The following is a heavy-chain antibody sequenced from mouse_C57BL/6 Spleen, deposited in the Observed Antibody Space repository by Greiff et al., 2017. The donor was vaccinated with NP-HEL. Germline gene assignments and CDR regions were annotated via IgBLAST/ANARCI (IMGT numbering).Heavy chain of an antibody. J-gene: IGHJ1*03. CDR2: ISYDGSN. V-gene: IGHV3-6*01. CDR1: GYSITSGYY. CDR3: ARADYYGWYFDV. D-gene: IGHD1-1*01. Sequence: ESGPGLVKPSQSLSLTCSVTGYSITSGYYWNWIRQFPGNKLEWMGYISYDGSNNYNPSLKNRISITRDTSKNQFFLKLNSVTTEDTATYYCARADYYGWYFDVWGTGTTVTVSS.